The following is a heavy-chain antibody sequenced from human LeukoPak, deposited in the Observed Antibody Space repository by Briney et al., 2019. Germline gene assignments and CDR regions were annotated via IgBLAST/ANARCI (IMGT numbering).Heavy chain of an antibody. CDR3: TRRDSSGWYYFDY. Sequence: ASVKVSCKASGGTFSSYAISWVRQAPGQGLEWMGGIIPIFGTANYAQKFQGRVTITTDESTSTAYMELSSLRSEDTAVYYCTRRDSSGWYYFDYWGQGTLVTVSS. CDR2: IIPIFGTA. V-gene: IGHV1-69*05. D-gene: IGHD6-19*01. J-gene: IGHJ4*02. CDR1: GGTFSSYA.